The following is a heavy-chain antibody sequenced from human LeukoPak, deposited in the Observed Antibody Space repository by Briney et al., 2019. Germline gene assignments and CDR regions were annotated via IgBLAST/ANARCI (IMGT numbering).Heavy chain of an antibody. CDR2: IASDGSST. V-gene: IGHV3-74*01. J-gene: IGHJ4*02. CDR3: ARGRPHGNDY. D-gene: IGHD4-23*01. CDR1: GLTLSNYW. Sequence: GGSLRLSCTASGLTLSNYWMIWVRHAPGKGLVWVSRIASDGSSTTYADSVKGRFSISRDNAKNTLYLQMNSLRVEDTAVYYCARGRPHGNDYWGQGTLVTVSS.